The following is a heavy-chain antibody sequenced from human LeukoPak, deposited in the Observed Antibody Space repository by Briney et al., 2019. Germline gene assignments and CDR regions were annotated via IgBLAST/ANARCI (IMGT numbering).Heavy chain of an antibody. J-gene: IGHJ4*02. V-gene: IGHV4-59*01. CDR2: IYYSGST. CDR3: ARRLYGGNFDN. D-gene: IGHD4-23*01. Sequence: SETLSLTCTVSGGSISSYYWSWIRQLPGKGLECIGYIYYSGSTSYSPSLKSRVTISVDTSKNQFSLKLSSVAAADTAVYYCARRLYGGNFDNWGQGTLVTVSS. CDR1: GGSISSYY.